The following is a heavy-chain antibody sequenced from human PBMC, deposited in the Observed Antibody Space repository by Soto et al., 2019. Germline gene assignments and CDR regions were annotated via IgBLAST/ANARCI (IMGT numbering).Heavy chain of an antibody. CDR2: FIPIFGTA. D-gene: IGHD6-19*01. Sequence: QVQLVQSGAEVKKPGSSVKVSCKASGGTFSSYAISWVRQAPGQGLEWMGGFIPIFGTANYAQKFQGRVKITADESTSTADMERSSLSSEDTAVYYCARADPYSSGSPFDYWGQGTLVTVSS. V-gene: IGHV1-69*01. J-gene: IGHJ4*02. CDR3: ARADPYSSGSPFDY. CDR1: GGTFSSYA.